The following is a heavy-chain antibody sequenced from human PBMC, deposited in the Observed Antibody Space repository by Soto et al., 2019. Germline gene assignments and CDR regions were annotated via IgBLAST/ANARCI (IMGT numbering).Heavy chain of an antibody. D-gene: IGHD3-10*01. CDR2: TYSDGTT. Sequence: GGSLRLSCAASGFTVSSNYMSWVRQAPGKGLEWVSRTYSDGTTYYADSVKGRFIISRDNSKNTLYLQMNSLRAEDTAVYYCVRDMDPTRHYYDMDVWGQGTTVTVSS. CDR1: GFTVSSNY. V-gene: IGHV3-53*01. J-gene: IGHJ6*02. CDR3: VRDMDPTRHYYDMDV.